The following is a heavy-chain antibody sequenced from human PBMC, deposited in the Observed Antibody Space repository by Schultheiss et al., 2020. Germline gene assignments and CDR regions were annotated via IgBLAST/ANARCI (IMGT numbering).Heavy chain of an antibody. Sequence: CGSLRLSCAASGFTFSSYAMSWVRQAPGKGLEWVSVIYSGGSTYYADSVKGRFTISRDNSKNTLYLQMNSLRAEDTAVYYCARPSVFGVPHWGQGTLVTVSS. D-gene: IGHD3-3*01. V-gene: IGHV3-53*01. J-gene: IGHJ4*02. CDR2: IYSGGST. CDR3: ARPSVFGVPH. CDR1: GFTFSSYA.